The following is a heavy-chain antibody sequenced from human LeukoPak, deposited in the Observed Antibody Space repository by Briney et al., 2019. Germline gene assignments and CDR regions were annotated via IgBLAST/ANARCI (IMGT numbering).Heavy chain of an antibody. CDR1: GYRFTYYW. Sequence: GESLKISCKASGYRFTYYWIAWVRQMPGKGLEWMGIIYPYDSHTRYSPSFQGQVRISADKSISTAYLQWSSLKASDTAMYYCARLPNSGADLTWFDPWGQGTLVTVSS. CDR3: ARLPNSGADLTWFDP. V-gene: IGHV5-51*01. J-gene: IGHJ5*02. D-gene: IGHD3-10*01. CDR2: IYPYDSHT.